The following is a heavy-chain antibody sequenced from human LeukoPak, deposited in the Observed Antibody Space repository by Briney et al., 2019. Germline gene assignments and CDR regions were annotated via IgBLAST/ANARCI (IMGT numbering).Heavy chain of an antibody. CDR1: GFTFSSYA. J-gene: IGHJ4*02. D-gene: IGHD1-26*01. Sequence: GGSLRLSCAASGFTFSSYAMSRVRQAPGKGLEWVSTISGSGGSTYYADSVKGRFTISRDNSKNTLYLQMNSLRAEDTAAYYCAKLWDSGTYFYFDYWGQGTLVTVSS. CDR2: ISGSGGST. CDR3: AKLWDSGTYFYFDY. V-gene: IGHV3-23*01.